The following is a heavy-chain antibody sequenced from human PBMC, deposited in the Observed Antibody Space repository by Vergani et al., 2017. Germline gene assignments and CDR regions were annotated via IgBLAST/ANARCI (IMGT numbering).Heavy chain of an antibody. J-gene: IGHJ4*02. V-gene: IGHV3-33*06. CDR1: GFTFSSYG. CDR3: AKLFDNDFWSGYFDY. D-gene: IGHD3-3*01. CDR2: IWYDGSNK. Sequence: VQLLESGGGLVQPGGSLRLSCAASGFTFSSYGMHWVRQAPGKGLEWVAVIWYDGSNKYYADSVKGRFTISRDNSKNTLYLQMNSLRAEDTAVYYCAKLFDNDFWSGYFDYWGQGTLVTVSS.